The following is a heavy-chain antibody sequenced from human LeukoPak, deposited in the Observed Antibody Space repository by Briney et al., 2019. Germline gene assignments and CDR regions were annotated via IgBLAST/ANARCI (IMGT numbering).Heavy chain of an antibody. J-gene: IGHJ4*02. Sequence: AGRSLRLSCAASGFTFSSYGMHWVRQAPGKGLEWVAVISYDGSNEYYADSVKGRFTISRDNSKNTLYLQMNSLRAEDTAVYYCAKDKDIVVVVAATGACDYWGQGTLVTVSS. CDR3: AKDKDIVVVVAATGACDY. CDR1: GFTFSSYG. D-gene: IGHD2-15*01. CDR2: ISYDGSNE. V-gene: IGHV3-30*18.